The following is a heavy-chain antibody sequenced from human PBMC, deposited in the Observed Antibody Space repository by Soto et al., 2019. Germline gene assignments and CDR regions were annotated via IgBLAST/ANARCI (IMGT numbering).Heavy chain of an antibody. CDR1: GFTFTSSA. CDR3: ARVGQNYYGMDV. V-gene: IGHV1-58*02. D-gene: IGHD3-10*01. CDR2: IVVGSGNT. Sequence: SVKVSCKASGFTFTSSAMQWVRQARGQRLEWIGWIVVGSGNTEYSQKLQGRVTITRDTSASTVYMELSSLSSEDTAVYYCARVGQNYYGMDVWGQGTTVTVSS. J-gene: IGHJ6*02.